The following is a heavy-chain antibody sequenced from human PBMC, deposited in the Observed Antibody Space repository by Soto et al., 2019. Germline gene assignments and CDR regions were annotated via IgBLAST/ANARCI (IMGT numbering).Heavy chain of an antibody. CDR3: ARGAFDI. V-gene: IGHV3-30-3*01. Sequence: GGSLRLSCAASGFTFSSYAMHWVRQAPGKGLEWVAVISYDGSNKYYADSVKGRFTISRDNSKNTLYLQMNSLRAEDTAVYYCARGAFDIWGQGTMVTVSS. J-gene: IGHJ3*02. CDR1: GFTFSSYA. CDR2: ISYDGSNK.